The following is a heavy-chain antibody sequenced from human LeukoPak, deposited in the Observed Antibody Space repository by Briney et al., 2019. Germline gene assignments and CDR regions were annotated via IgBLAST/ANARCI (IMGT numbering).Heavy chain of an antibody. D-gene: IGHD1-26*01. CDR2: INSGGSSI. Sequence: GGSLRLSCAASGFTFSDYYMSWIRQAPGKGLEWASFINSGGSSIYYVDSVKGRFTISRDNAKNSLYLQMSSLRAEDTAVYYCASNLAANYHFYYGIDVWGQGTTVTVSS. V-gene: IGHV3-11*01. J-gene: IGHJ6*02. CDR3: ASNLAANYHFYYGIDV. CDR1: GFTFSDYY.